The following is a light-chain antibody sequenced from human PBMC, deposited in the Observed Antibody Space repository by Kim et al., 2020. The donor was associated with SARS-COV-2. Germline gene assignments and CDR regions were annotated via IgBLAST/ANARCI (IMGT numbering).Light chain of an antibody. CDR1: ESISTN. CDR3: QQYNNWPPLT. V-gene: IGKV3-15*01. J-gene: IGKJ4*01. CDR2: GAF. Sequence: SPGERATLSCRASESISTNLAWYQQKPGQAPRLLIYGAFTRATGIPARFSGSGSGTEFTPTISSLQSEDFAVYYCQQYNNWPPLTFGGGTKVDIK.